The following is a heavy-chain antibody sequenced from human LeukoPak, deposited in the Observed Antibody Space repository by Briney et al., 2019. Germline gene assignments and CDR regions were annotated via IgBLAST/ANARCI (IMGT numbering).Heavy chain of an antibody. V-gene: IGHV3-23*01. CDR1: GFTFSSYE. D-gene: IGHD2-15*01. CDR3: AKVPILGYCSGGSCRNFDY. J-gene: IGHJ4*02. CDR2: MSGSGGST. Sequence: PGGSLRLSCAASGFTFSSYEMSWVRQAPGKGLEWVSAMSGSGGSTYYADSVKGRFTISRDNSKNTLYLQMNSLRAEDTAVYYCAKVPILGYCSGGSCRNFDYWGQGTLVTVSS.